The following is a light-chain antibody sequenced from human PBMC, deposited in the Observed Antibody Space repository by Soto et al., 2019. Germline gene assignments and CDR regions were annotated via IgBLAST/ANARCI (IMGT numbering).Light chain of an antibody. J-gene: IGKJ1*01. V-gene: IGKV3-20*01. CDR1: QSVSSRS. CDR3: QQYAGSPRT. CDR2: DAS. Sequence: EIVLTQPPGTLSLSHGERATLSCRASQSVSSRSLAWYQQKPGQAPRLLISDASNRAADIPDRFSGSGSGTDFTLTINRLEPEDFAVYYCQQYAGSPRTFGQGTNVDIK.